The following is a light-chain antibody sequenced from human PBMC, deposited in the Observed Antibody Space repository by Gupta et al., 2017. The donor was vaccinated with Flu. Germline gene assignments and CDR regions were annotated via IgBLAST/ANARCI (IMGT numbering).Light chain of an antibody. Sequence: EIVLTQSPGTLSLSPGERATLSCRASQSVTSAFLAWFQHKPGQAPRLLISGASSRATGIPDRFSGSGSGTDFTLTISSREPEDIAVYYCHRYGYSPRYTFGQGTKLEIK. V-gene: IGKV3-20*01. CDR3: HRYGYSPRYT. CDR2: GAS. J-gene: IGKJ2*01. CDR1: QSVTSAF.